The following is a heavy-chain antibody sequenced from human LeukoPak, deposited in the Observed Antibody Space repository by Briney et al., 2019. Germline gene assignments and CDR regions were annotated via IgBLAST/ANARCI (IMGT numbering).Heavy chain of an antibody. J-gene: IGHJ4*02. Sequence: PSQTLSLTCTVSGGSISSGDYYWSWIRQPPGKGLEWIGYIYYSGSTYYNPSLTSRVTISVDTSKNQFSLKLSSVTAADTSVYYCASPRARGGSYPFDYWGQGTLVTVSS. CDR1: GGSISSGDYY. D-gene: IGHD1-26*01. CDR3: ASPRARGGSYPFDY. V-gene: IGHV4-30-4*08. CDR2: IYYSGST.